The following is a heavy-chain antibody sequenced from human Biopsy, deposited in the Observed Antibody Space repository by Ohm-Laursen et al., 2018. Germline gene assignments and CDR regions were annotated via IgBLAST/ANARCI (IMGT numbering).Heavy chain of an antibody. V-gene: IGHV4-59*08. Sequence: PSQTLSLTCSVSGVYISDYYWSWIRQPPGRGLEWVGSIYYSGSTNYNPSLKSRVTISADTSKSQLSLNLTSVTAADTAVYYCASRGLVMASDYYFDDWGQGTLVTVSS. D-gene: IGHD3/OR15-3a*01. CDR2: IYYSGST. CDR3: ASRGLVMASDYYFDD. J-gene: IGHJ4*02. CDR1: GVYISDYY.